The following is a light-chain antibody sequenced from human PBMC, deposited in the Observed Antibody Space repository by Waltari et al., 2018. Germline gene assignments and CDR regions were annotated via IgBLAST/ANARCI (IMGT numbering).Light chain of an antibody. CDR3: QQLHGYPIT. J-gene: IGKJ5*01. CDR1: QGISSY. Sequence: DIQLTQSPSFLSASVGDTVTITCRASQGISSYLAWYQQKPGKAPKLLNYAVSTLQSGVPSRFSGSGSGTEFTLTISSLHPEDFATYYCQQLHGYPITFGQGTRLDIK. CDR2: AVS. V-gene: IGKV1-9*01.